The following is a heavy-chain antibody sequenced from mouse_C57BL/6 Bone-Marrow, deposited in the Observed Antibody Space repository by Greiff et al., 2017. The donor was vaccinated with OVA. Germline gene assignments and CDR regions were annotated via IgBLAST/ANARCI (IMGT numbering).Heavy chain of an antibody. V-gene: IGHV5-15*01. CDR3: ARGDNWDWFAY. CDR2: ISNLAYSI. Sequence: DVKLEESGGGLVQPGGSLKLSCAASGFTFSDYGMAWVRQAPRKGPEWVAFISNLAYSIYYADTVTGRFTISRENAKNTLYLEMSSLRSEDTAMYYCARGDNWDWFAYWGQGTLVTVSA. J-gene: IGHJ3*01. CDR1: GFTFSDYG. D-gene: IGHD4-1*02.